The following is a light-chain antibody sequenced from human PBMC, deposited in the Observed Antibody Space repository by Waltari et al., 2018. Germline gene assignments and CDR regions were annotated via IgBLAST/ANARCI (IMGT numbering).Light chain of an antibody. CDR2: SND. J-gene: IGLJ1*01. Sequence: QSVLTQPPSASGTPGQRVTISCSGSTSDIGGNTVVWYQQLPGTAPKLLIHSNDKRPSGVPDRFSGVKSGTSASLAISGLQSEDEGEYFCAAWDDSLTYVFGTGTKVTVL. CDR3: AAWDDSLTYV. CDR1: TSDIGGNT. V-gene: IGLV1-44*01.